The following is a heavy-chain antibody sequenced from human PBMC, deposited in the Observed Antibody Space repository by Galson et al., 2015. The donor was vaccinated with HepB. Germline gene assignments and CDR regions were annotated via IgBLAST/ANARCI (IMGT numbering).Heavy chain of an antibody. CDR1: GYTFTTYA. J-gene: IGHJ6*02. CDR3: ARVGVPPAYYGVDV. D-gene: IGHD2-2*01. CDR2: ISTYNGNA. V-gene: IGHV1-18*03. Sequence: SVKVSCKASGYTFTTYAISWVRQAPGQGLEWMGWISTYNGNANYAQKFQGRVTMTTDTSTSTAYMELRSLGSDDMAIYYCARVGVPPAYYGVDVWGQGTTVTVSS.